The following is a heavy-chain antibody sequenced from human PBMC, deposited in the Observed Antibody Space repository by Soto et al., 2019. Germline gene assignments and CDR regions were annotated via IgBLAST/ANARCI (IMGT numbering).Heavy chain of an antibody. J-gene: IGHJ6*01. CDR3: VRSLTTVVTMDV. V-gene: IGHV4-39*01. CDR2: IYYSGCT. CDR1: GGSISSSSYY. Sequence: QLQLQESGPGLVTPSETLSLTCTGSGGSISSSSYYWGWISQPPGKGLEWIGRIYYSGCTYYNPSLTSRVTISVDTSTKQFALRLSSVTAADTAVYYCVRSLTTVVTMDVWWQGTTVTVSS. D-gene: IGHD4-17*01.